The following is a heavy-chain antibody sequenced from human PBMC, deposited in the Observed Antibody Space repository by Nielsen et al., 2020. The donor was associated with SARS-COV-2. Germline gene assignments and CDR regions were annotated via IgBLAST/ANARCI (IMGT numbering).Heavy chain of an antibody. V-gene: IGHV3-9*01. CDR1: GFTFDDYA. CDR2: ISWNSGSI. J-gene: IGHJ3*02. CDR3: AKDWAASGSYDPRAFDI. Sequence: SLKISCVASGFTFDDYAMHWVRQAPGKGLEWVSGISWNSGSIGYADSVKGRFTISRDNAKNSLYLQMNSLRAEDTALYYCAKDWAASGSYDPRAFDIWGQGTMVTVSS. D-gene: IGHD1-26*01.